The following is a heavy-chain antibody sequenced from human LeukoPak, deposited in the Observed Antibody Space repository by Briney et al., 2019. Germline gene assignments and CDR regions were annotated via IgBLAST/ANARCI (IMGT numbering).Heavy chain of an antibody. CDR2: INPSGGST. CDR1: GYTFTSYY. Sequence: GASVKVSCKASGYTFTSYYMHRVRQAPGQGLEWMGIINPSGGSTSYAQKFQGRVTMTRDMSTSTVYMELSSLRSEDTAVYYCARGVPPAKNYYDSSGSFDYWGQGTLVTVSS. V-gene: IGHV1-46*01. CDR3: ARGVPPAKNYYDSSGSFDY. J-gene: IGHJ4*02. D-gene: IGHD3-22*01.